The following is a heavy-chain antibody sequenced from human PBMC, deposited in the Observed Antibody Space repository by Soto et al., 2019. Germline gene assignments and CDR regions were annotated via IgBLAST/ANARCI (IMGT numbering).Heavy chain of an antibody. CDR2: IYYSGST. J-gene: IGHJ4*02. Sequence: LSLTCTVSGGSISSGDYYWSWIRQPPGKGLEWIGYIYYSGSTYYNPSLKSRVTISVDTSKNQFSLKLSSVTAADTAVYYCASYGSGSYFDYWGQGTLVTVSS. D-gene: IGHD3-10*01. CDR3: ASYGSGSYFDY. V-gene: IGHV4-30-4*01. CDR1: GGSISSGDYY.